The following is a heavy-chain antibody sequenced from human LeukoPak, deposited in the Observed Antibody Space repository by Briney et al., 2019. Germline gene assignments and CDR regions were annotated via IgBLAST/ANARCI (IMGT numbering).Heavy chain of an antibody. CDR2: IYYSGST. CDR3: GRLGVIAGAGGGWFDP. V-gene: IGHV4-59*01. D-gene: IGHD6-19*01. J-gene: IGHJ5*02. Sequence: SETLSLTCTVSGGSISSYYWSWIRQPPGKGLEWIGYIYYSGSTNYNPSLKSRVTISVDTSKNQFSLKLSSVTAADTAVYYCGRLGVIAGAGGGWFDPWGQGTLVTVSS. CDR1: GGSISSYY.